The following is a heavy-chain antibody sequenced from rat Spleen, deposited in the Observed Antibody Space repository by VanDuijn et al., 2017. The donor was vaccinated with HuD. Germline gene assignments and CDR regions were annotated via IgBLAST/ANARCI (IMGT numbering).Heavy chain of an antibody. CDR3: ATTPGRPFAY. D-gene: IGHD5-1*01. CDR1: GFTFNNYW. CDR2: ITPSGNIT. V-gene: IGHV5-31*01. Sequence: EVQLVETGGGLVQPGKSLKLSCVDSGFTFNNYWMTWIRQAPAKGLEWVASITPSGNITYYRDSVKGRFTISRENAKSTLFLQMDSLRSEDTATYYCATTPGRPFAYWGQGTLVTVSS. J-gene: IGHJ3*01.